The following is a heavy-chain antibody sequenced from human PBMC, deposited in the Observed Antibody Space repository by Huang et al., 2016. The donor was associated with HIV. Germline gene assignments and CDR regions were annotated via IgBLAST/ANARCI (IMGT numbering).Heavy chain of an antibody. J-gene: IGHJ6*02. CDR2: FYSGGSM. CDR1: GFTVSTNY. CDR3: ARGVAGLDV. V-gene: IGHV3-53*01. Sequence: EVQLVESGGGLIQPGGSLRLSCAASGFTVSTNYMTWVRQAPGKGLGWVSAFYSGGSMHYADSVKGRFTMSRDNSKNTLYLQMNSLRAEDTAVYYCARGVAGLDVWGQGTTVTVSS. D-gene: IGHD3-10*01.